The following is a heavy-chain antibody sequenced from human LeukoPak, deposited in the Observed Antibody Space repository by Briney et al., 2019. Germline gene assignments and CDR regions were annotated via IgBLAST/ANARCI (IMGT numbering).Heavy chain of an antibody. CDR2: IYHSGST. J-gene: IGHJ5*02. D-gene: IGHD6-13*01. CDR1: GYSISSGYY. CDR3: ARAIAAAGQARGWFDP. V-gene: IGHV4-38-2*02. Sequence: SETLSLTCTVSGYSISSGYYWGWIRQPPGKGLERIGSIYHSGSTYYNPSLKSRVTISVDTSKNQFSLKLSSVTAADTAVYYCARAIAAAGQARGWFDPWGQGTLVTVSS.